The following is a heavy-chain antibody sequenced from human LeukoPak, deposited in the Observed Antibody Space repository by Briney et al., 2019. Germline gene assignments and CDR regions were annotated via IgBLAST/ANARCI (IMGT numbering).Heavy chain of an antibody. J-gene: IGHJ5*02. D-gene: IGHD2-2*01. CDR1: GFTFSSYS. CDR3: AYHCSSTSCYLRGWFDP. CDR2: ISSSSSYI. V-gene: IGHV3-21*01. Sequence: GGSLRLSCAASGFTFSSYSMNWVRQAPGKGLEWVSSISSSSSYIYYADSVKGRFAISRDNAKNSLYLQMNSLRAEDTAVYYCAYHCSSTSCYLRGWFDPWGQGTLVTVSS.